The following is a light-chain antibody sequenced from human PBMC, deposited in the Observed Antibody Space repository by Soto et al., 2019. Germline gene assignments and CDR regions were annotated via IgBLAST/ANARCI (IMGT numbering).Light chain of an antibody. Sequence: DSQMTQSPSSLSSSVGDRVTITCRASQDIADYLAWYQQKPGQVPNLLIYAASTLQSGVPSRFTGSGSGTDFTLTITGLQPEDFATYYCQNYNGAPWTFGRGTKVDI. CDR1: QDIADY. CDR3: QNYNGAPWT. J-gene: IGKJ1*01. CDR2: AAS. V-gene: IGKV1-27*01.